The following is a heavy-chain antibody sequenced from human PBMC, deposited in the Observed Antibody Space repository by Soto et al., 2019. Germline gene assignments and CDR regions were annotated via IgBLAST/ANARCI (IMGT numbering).Heavy chain of an antibody. CDR3: AKSDSAYWYFDL. CDR1: GFTFSSYG. CDR2: ISYDGSNK. D-gene: IGHD5-18*01. V-gene: IGHV3-30*18. Sequence: GGSLRRSCAACGFTFSSYGMHWVRQAPGKGLEWVAVISYDGSNKYYADSVKGRFTISRDNSKNTLYLQMNSLRAEDTAVYYCAKSDSAYWYFDLWGRGTLVTVSS. J-gene: IGHJ2*01.